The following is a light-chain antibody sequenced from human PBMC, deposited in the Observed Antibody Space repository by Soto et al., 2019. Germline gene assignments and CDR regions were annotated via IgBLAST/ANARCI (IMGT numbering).Light chain of an antibody. Sequence: QAVVTQPPSVSGAPGQRVTISCTGTRSNIGAGFDVHWYQQLPGTAPKLLIYGDTNRPSGVPDRFSGSKSATSASLAITGLQAEDEADYYCQSYDSSLSGYVFGTGTKVTVL. J-gene: IGLJ1*01. CDR2: GDT. CDR1: RSNIGAGFD. V-gene: IGLV1-40*01. CDR3: QSYDSSLSGYV.